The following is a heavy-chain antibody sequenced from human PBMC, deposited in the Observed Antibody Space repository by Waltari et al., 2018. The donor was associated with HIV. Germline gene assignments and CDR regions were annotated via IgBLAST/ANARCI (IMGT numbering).Heavy chain of an antibody. J-gene: IGHJ3*02. D-gene: IGHD2-21*01. CDR3: ARGPIVVVGAFDI. V-gene: IGHV4-34*01. CDR2: INHSGST. Sequence: QVQLQQWGAGLLKPSETLSLTCAVYGGSFSGHYWSWIRQPPGKGLEWIGEINHSGSTKDNPSLKSRVTISVDTSKNQLSLKLSSVTAADTAVYYCARGPIVVVGAFDIWGRGTMVTVSS. CDR1: GGSFSGHY.